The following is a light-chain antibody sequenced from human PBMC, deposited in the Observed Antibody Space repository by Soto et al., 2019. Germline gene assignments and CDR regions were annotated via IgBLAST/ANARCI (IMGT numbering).Light chain of an antibody. CDR2: KAS. CDR3: QQYDNDSWT. CDR1: QTISSW. J-gene: IGKJ1*01. V-gene: IGKV1-5*03. Sequence: DIQMTQSPSTLSASVGDRVIITCRASQTISSWLAWYQQKPGKAPNLLIYKASALKSGVPSTFSSSGSGTEFTLTISSLQPDDFATYYCQQYDNDSWTFGQGTKVEIK.